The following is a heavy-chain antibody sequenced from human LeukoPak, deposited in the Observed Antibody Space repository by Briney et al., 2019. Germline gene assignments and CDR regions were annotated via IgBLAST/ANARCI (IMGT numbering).Heavy chain of an antibody. Sequence: AASVKVSCKASGYTFTSYYMHWVRQAPGQGLEWMGIINPSGGSTRYAQELQGRVTMTRDTSTSTVYMELSSLRSDDTAVYYCAKVREDHGGSSPFFDFWGQGTLDTVSS. CDR2: INPSGGST. D-gene: IGHD4-23*01. J-gene: IGHJ4*02. CDR1: GYTFTSYY. CDR3: AKVREDHGGSSPFFDF. V-gene: IGHV1-46*01.